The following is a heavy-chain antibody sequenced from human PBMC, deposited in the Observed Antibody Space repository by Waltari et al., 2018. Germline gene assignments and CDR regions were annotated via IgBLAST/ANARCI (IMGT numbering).Heavy chain of an antibody. D-gene: IGHD2-21*02. CDR3: ARAQGDSYWYFDL. Sequence: QVQLVQSGAEVKKPGSSVKVSCKASGGTFSSYAISWVRQAPGQGLEWMGIINPSGGSTSYAQKFQGRVTMTRDTSTSTVYMELSSLRAEDTAVYYCARAQGDSYWYFDLWGRGTLVTVSS. CDR1: GGTFSSYA. CDR2: INPSGGST. V-gene: IGHV1-46*01. J-gene: IGHJ2*01.